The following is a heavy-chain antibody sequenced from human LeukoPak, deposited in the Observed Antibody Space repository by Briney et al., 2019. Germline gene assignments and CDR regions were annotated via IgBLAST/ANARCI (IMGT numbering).Heavy chain of an antibody. D-gene: IGHD2-15*01. CDR1: GFTFSSYA. CDR3: AKDLWRYCSGGSCYYVDY. Sequence: GGSLRLSCAASGFTFSSYAMSWVRQAPGKGLEWVAVISYDGSNKYYADSVKGRFTISRDNSKNTLYLQMNSLRAEDTAVYYCAKDLWRYCSGGSCYYVDYWGQGTLVTVSS. V-gene: IGHV3-30*18. J-gene: IGHJ4*02. CDR2: ISYDGSNK.